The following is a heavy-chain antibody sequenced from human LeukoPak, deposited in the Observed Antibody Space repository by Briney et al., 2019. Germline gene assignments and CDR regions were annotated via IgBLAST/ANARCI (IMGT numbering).Heavy chain of an antibody. CDR3: ARLSSTSGDY. Sequence: KPSETLSLTCAVSGYSISSGYYWGWIRQPPGKGLEWIGSIYHSGSTYYNPSLKSRVTISVDTSKNQFSLKLSSVTAADTAVYHCARLSSTSGDYWGQGTLVTVSS. J-gene: IGHJ4*02. V-gene: IGHV4-38-2*01. D-gene: IGHD2-2*01. CDR2: IYHSGST. CDR1: GYSISSGYY.